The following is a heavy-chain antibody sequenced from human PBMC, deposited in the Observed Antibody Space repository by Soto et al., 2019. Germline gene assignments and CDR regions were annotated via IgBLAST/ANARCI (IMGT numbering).Heavy chain of an antibody. CDR1: RFMFSSYW. V-gene: IGHV3-7*03. CDR2: IKQDGGEK. CDR3: ARSPSGLYEYYFDY. Sequence: EVQLVESGGGLVQPGGSLRLSCAASRFMFSSYWMSWVRQAPGKGLEWVANIKQDGGEKYYVDSVKGRFTISRDNAKNSLYLHMNSLRAEDTAVYYCARSPSGLYEYYFDYWGQGTLVTVSS. J-gene: IGHJ4*02. D-gene: IGHD6-19*01.